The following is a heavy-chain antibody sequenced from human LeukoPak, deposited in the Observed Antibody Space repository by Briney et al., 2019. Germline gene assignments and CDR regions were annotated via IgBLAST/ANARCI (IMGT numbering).Heavy chain of an antibody. V-gene: IGHV1-2*02. CDR1: GYTFTGYY. D-gene: IGHD4-11*01. CDR2: INPNSGGT. CDR3: ARDSDTVTNYWYFDL. J-gene: IGHJ2*01. Sequence: GASVKVSCKASGYTFTGYYMHWVRQAPGQGLEWRGWINPNSGGTNYAQKFQGRVTMTRDTSISTAYMELSRLRSDDTAVYYCARDSDTVTNYWYFDLWGRGTLVTVSS.